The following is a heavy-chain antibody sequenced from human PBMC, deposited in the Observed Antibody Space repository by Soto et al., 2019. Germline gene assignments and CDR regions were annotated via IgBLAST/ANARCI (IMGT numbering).Heavy chain of an antibody. CDR3: ARADGSGWYLEN. CDR2: IWFDGSKK. D-gene: IGHD6-19*01. Sequence: GGSLRLSFLASGFSSSSDGMHWVRQAPGKGLEWVANIWFDGSKKYYADSVKGRFTISRDNSKNTVDVQMNSLRGDDTAVYYCARADGSGWYLENWGQGSLVTVSS. J-gene: IGHJ4*02. CDR1: GFSSSSDG. V-gene: IGHV3-33*01.